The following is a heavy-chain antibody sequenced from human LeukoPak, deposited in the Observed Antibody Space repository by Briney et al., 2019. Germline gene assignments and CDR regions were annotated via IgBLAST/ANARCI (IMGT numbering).Heavy chain of an antibody. CDR1: SDSFSGYS. J-gene: IGHJ4*02. CDR2: MNHNGST. CDR3: ARGPDGYCSSASCPHYFDH. Sequence: PSETLSLTCAVYSDSFSGYSYIWIRHPPAKGLDWVGKMNHNGSTNYNPSLQSRVTISTDTSTNTFYLKLNTLTAEDTAVYYCARGPDGYCSSASCPHYFDHWGQGTMVTVSS. V-gene: IGHV4-34*01. D-gene: IGHD2-2*03.